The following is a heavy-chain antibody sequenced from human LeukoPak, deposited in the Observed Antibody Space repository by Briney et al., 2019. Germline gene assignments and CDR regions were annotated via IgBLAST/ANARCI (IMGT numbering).Heavy chain of an antibody. V-gene: IGHV3-11*01. CDR2: ISGGGTTT. CDR3: AGPTRGAFDV. J-gene: IGHJ3*01. CDR1: GLAFSDYY. Sequence: GGSLRLSCVASGLAFSDYYMSWLRQAPGKGLEWVSYISGGGTTTSYAESVKGRFTISRDDAKNSLYLQMNSLRSEDSAVYYCAGPTRGAFDVWGQGTVVTVSS. D-gene: IGHD3-10*01.